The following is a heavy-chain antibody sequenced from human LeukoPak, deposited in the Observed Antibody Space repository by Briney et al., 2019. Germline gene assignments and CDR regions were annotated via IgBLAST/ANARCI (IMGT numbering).Heavy chain of an antibody. Sequence: SETLSLTCTVSGGSISSYYWSWILQPPGKGLEWMGYIYYSGSTNYNPSLKSRVTILVDTSKNQFSLKLSSVTAADTAVYYCARQRPWDCSGGSCYFSPFDYWGQGILVTVSS. V-gene: IGHV4-59*08. J-gene: IGHJ4*02. CDR2: IYYSGST. CDR1: GGSISSYY. CDR3: ARQRPWDCSGGSCYFSPFDY. D-gene: IGHD2-15*01.